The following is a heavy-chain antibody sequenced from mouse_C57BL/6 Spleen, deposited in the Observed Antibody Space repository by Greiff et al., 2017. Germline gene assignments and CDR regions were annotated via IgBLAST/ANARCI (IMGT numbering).Heavy chain of an antibody. CDR2: IWWDDDK. CDR1: GFSLSTFGMG. D-gene: IGHD2-5*01. J-gene: IGHJ3*01. Sequence: QVTLKESGPGILQPSQTLSLTCSFSGFSLSTFGMGVGWIRQPSGKGLEWLAHIWWDDDKYYNPALKSRLTISKDTSKNQVFLKTANVDTADTATYYCARPYSNYALWFAYWGQGTLVTVSA. CDR3: ARPYSNYALWFAY. V-gene: IGHV8-8*01.